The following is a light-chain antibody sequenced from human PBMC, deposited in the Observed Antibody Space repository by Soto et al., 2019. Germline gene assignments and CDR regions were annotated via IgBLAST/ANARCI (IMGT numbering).Light chain of an antibody. Sequence: DIQMTQSPSTLSASVGDRVTITCRASQSISSWLAWYQQKPGKAPKVLIYKASSLERGVPARFSGSGSGTEFTLPISSLQPDDSATYYCQHYNSYPLTFGGGTKVEI. CDR2: KAS. CDR3: QHYNSYPLT. CDR1: QSISSW. J-gene: IGKJ4*01. V-gene: IGKV1-5*03.